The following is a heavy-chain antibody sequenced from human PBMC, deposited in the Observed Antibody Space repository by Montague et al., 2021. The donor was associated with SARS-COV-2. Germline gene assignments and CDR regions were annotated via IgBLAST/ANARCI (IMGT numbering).Heavy chain of an antibody. CDR2: TYYRSKWHN. Sequence: CAISGDSVSSNSAAWNWIRQSPSRGLEWLGRTYYRSKWHNDYAVSVKSRITINPDTPKNQFSLQLKSVTPEDTAVYYCARGWVATIPHMDNWGQGSLVIVSS. CDR3: ARGWVATIPHMDN. J-gene: IGHJ4*02. V-gene: IGHV6-1*01. D-gene: IGHD5-12*01. CDR1: GDSVSSNSAA.